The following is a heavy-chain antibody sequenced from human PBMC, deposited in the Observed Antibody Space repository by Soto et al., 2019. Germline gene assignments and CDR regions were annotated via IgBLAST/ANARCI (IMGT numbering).Heavy chain of an antibody. V-gene: IGHV1-46*01. J-gene: IGHJ3*02. CDR3: ARDYDSSGYYSGADAFDI. D-gene: IGHD3-22*01. CDR2: INPSGGST. Sequence: ASVKVSCKASGYTFTSYYMHWVRQAPGQGLEWMGIINPSGGSTSYAQKFQGRVTMTRDTSTSTVYMELSSLRSEDTAVYYCARDYDSSGYYSGADAFDIWGQGTMVTVSS. CDR1: GYTFTSYY.